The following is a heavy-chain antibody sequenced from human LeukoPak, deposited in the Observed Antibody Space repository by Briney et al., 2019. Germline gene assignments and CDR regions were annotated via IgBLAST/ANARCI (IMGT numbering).Heavy chain of an antibody. V-gene: IGHV1-69*13. J-gene: IGHJ5*02. CDR3: ARDTIFGVVRRFGWFDP. CDR2: IIPIFGTA. CDR1: GGTFSSYA. Sequence: ASVKVSCKASGGTFSSYAISWVRQAPGQGLEWMGGIIPIFGTANYAQKFQGGVTITADESTSTAYMELSSLRSEDTAVYYCARDTIFGVVRRFGWFDPWGQGTLVTVSS. D-gene: IGHD3-3*01.